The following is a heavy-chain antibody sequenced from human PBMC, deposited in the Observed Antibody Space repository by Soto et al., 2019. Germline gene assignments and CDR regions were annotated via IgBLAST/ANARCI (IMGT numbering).Heavy chain of an antibody. J-gene: IGHJ5*02. CDR3: ASGANWFDP. Sequence: WTWIRQPPGKGLEWIGYIYYSGSTNYNPSLKSRVTISVDTSKNQFSLKLNSVTAADTAVYYCASGANWFDPWGQGTLVTVSS. V-gene: IGHV4-59*01. CDR2: IYYSGST. D-gene: IGHD3-10*01.